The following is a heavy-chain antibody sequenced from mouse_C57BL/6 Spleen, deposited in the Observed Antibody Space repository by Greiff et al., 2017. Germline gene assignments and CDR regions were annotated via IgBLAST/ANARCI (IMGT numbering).Heavy chain of an antibody. CDR1: GYTFTSYW. D-gene: IGHD2-3*01. V-gene: IGHV1-69*01. Sequence: QVHVQQPGAELVMPGASVKLSCKASGYTFTSYWMHWVKQRPGQGLEWIGEIDPSDSYTNYNQKFKGKSTLTVDKSSSTAYMQLSSLTSEDSAVYYCARWLLRYFDVWGTGTTVTVSS. CDR2: IDPSDSYT. J-gene: IGHJ1*03. CDR3: ARWLLRYFDV.